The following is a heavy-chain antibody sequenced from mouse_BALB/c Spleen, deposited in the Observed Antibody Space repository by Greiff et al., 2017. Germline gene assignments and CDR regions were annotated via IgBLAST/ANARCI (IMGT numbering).Heavy chain of an antibody. CDR1: GFTFSDYY. J-gene: IGHJ4*01. V-gene: IGHV5-4*02. CDR2: ISDGGSYT. Sequence: EVQGVESGGGLVKPGGSLKLSCAASGFTFSDYYMYWVRQTPEKRLEWVATISDGGSYTYYPDSVKGRFTISRDNAKNNLYLQMSSLKSEDTAMYYCARDRGYYAMDYWGQGTSVTVSS. CDR3: ARDRGYYAMDY.